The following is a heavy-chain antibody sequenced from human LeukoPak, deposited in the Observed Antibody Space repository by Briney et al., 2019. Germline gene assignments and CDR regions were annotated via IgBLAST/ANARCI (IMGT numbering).Heavy chain of an antibody. CDR2: INHSGST. V-gene: IGHV4-34*01. J-gene: IGHJ4*02. CDR1: GGSFSGYY. D-gene: IGHD3-22*01. Sequence: SETLSLTCAVYGGSFSGYYWSWIRQPPGKGLEWIGEINHSGSTNYNPSLKSRVTISVDTSKNQFSLKLSSVTAADTAVYYCARSSSGWLLGDYWGQGTLVTVSS. CDR3: ARSSSGWLLGDY.